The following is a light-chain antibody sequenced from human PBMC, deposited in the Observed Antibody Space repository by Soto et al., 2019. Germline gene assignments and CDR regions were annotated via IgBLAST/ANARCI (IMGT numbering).Light chain of an antibody. J-gene: IGKJ5*01. CDR2: DAS. CDR1: QDISTW. Sequence: DIQMTQSPSTLSASVGDRVTITCRASQDISTWLAWYQQRPGKAPHLLIYDASRLQSGVPSRFTGSGSGTDFTLTISSLQPEDFATYYCQQCYSSPLTFGGGTRLEIK. CDR3: QQCYSSPLT. V-gene: IGKV1-5*01.